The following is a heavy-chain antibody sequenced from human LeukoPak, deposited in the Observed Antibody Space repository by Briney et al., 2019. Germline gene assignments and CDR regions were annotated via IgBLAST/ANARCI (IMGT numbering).Heavy chain of an antibody. J-gene: IGHJ4*02. Sequence: ASVKVSCKVSGYTLTELSMHWVRQAPGKGLEWMGGFDPEDGETIYAQKFQGRVTMTEDTSTDTAYMELSGLRSEDTAVYYCAPVFSGRYFDWLFQFDYWGQGTLVTVSS. CDR1: GYTLTELS. CDR3: APVFSGRYFDWLFQFDY. V-gene: IGHV1-24*01. CDR2: FDPEDGET. D-gene: IGHD3-9*01.